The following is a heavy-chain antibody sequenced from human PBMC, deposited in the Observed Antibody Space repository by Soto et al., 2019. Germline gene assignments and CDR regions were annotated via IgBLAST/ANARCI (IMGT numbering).Heavy chain of an antibody. D-gene: IGHD3-22*01. J-gene: IGHJ4*01. CDR2: IYYSGST. V-gene: IGHV4-30-4*01. CDR3: ARVPFYDSSCRSYYFDY. CDR1: GGSISSGDYY. Sequence: SETLYLTCTVFGGSISSGDYYWSWIRQPPGQGLECIGYIYYSGSTYYNPSLKSRVTISVDTSKNQFSLKLSSVTAADTAVYYCARVPFYDSSCRSYYFDYWGHVTLVTFSS.